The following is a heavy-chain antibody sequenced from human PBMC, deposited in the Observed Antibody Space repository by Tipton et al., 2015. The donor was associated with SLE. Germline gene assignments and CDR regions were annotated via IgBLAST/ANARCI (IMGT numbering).Heavy chain of an antibody. Sequence: SLRLSCVASTLIFSSHPMNWIRQAPGRGLEWISNTRAETGDTYYADSVKGRFTVSRDNAKNSLSLQMDNLGVEDTAMYYCAKDRWEQLHSWYFDLWGRGTPVTVSS. J-gene: IGHJ2*01. V-gene: IGHV3-48*01. D-gene: IGHD1-26*01. CDR1: TLIFSSHP. CDR2: TRAETGDT. CDR3: AKDRWEQLHSWYFDL.